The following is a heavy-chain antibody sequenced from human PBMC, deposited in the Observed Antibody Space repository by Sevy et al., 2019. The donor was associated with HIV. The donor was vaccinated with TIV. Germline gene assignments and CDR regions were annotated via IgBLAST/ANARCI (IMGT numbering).Heavy chain of an antibody. Sequence: GGSLRLSCTASAFTFSSYAMNWVRQAPGKGLEWVSTIFRSGDVTYYEDSVKGRFTISRDNARNTLYLQMNSLRAEDTAVYYCAGARYDSSGSFDAFDIWGQRTMVTVSS. J-gene: IGHJ3*02. CDR3: AGARYDSSGSFDAFDI. D-gene: IGHD3-22*01. CDR1: AFTFSSYA. V-gene: IGHV3-23*01. CDR2: IFRSGDVT.